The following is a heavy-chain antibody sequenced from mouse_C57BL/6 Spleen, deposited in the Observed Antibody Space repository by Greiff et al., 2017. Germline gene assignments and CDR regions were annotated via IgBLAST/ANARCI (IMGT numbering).Heavy chain of an antibody. CDR3: ARFVRDQGFAY. CDR1: GYTFTSYG. J-gene: IGHJ3*01. D-gene: IGHD3-2*02. Sequence: QVQLQQSGAELARPGASVKLSCKASGYTFTSYGISWVKQRTGQGLEWIGEIYPRSGNTYYNEKFKGKATLTADKSSSTAYMELRSLTSEDSAVYFCARFVRDQGFAYWGQGTLVTGAA. V-gene: IGHV1-81*01. CDR2: IYPRSGNT.